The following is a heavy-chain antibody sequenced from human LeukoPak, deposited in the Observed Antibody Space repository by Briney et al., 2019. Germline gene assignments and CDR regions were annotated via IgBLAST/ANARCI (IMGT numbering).Heavy chain of an antibody. CDR1: GFTFSSYS. V-gene: IGHV3-48*01. CDR2: ISSSSSTI. Sequence: GGSLRLSCAASGFTFSSYSMNWVRQAPGKGLEWVSYISSSSSTIYYADSVKGRFTISRDNAKNSLYLQMNSLRAEDTAVYYCARESSPALVPPDYWGQGTLVTVS. D-gene: IGHD6-13*01. J-gene: IGHJ4*02. CDR3: ARESSPALVPPDY.